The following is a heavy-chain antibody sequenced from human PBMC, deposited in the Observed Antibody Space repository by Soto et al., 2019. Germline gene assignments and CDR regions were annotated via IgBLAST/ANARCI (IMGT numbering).Heavy chain of an antibody. CDR3: AKATTNGGWFNPFDS. V-gene: IGHV3-23*01. CDR1: GFSFVNYA. CDR2: LSGSGTST. D-gene: IGHD6-19*01. Sequence: GGSLRLSCAASGFSFVNYAMNWVRQAPGKGLEWVSGLSGSGTSTYYADSVKGRFTISRDNSRDTLFLQMNSLTADDTAVYYCAKATTNGGWFNPFDSWGQGALVTVSS. J-gene: IGHJ4*02.